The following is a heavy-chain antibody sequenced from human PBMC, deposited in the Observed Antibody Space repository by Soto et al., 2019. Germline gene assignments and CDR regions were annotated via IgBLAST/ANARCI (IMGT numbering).Heavy chain of an antibody. CDR1: GYTFTSYY. V-gene: IGHV1-46*01. CDR2: INPSGGST. Sequence: GASVKVSCKASGYTFTSYYMHWVRQAPGQGLEWMGIINPSGGSTSYAQKFQGRVTMTRDTSTSTVYMELSSLRSEDTAVYYCARDLERSYYDILTGSSGAFDIWGQGTMVTVSS. D-gene: IGHD3-9*01. CDR3: ARDLERSYYDILTGSSGAFDI. J-gene: IGHJ3*02.